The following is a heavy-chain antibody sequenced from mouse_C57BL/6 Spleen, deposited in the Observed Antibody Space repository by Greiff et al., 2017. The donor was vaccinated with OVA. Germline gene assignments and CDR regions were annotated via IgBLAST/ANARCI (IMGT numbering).Heavy chain of an antibody. D-gene: IGHD2-4*01. Sequence: QVQLQQSGAELVKPGASVKLSCKASGYTFTSYWMHWVKQRPGRGLEWIGGIDPNSGGTKYNEKFKSKATLTVDKPSSTAYMQLSSLTSEDSAVYECARYDYDGIAMDYWGQGTSVTVSS. V-gene: IGHV1-72*01. CDR1: GYTFTSYW. CDR2: IDPNSGGT. CDR3: ARYDYDGIAMDY. J-gene: IGHJ4*01.